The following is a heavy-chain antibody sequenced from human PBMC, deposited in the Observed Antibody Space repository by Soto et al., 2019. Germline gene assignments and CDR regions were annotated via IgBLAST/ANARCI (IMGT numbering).Heavy chain of an antibody. Sequence: ASVKVSCKASGGTFSSYTISWVRQAPGQGLEWMGRIIPILGIANYAQKFQGRVTITADKSTSTAYMELSSLRSEDTAVYYCARDTGPKGAAAGYWGQGTLVTVSS. D-gene: IGHD6-13*01. CDR3: ARDTGPKGAAAGY. J-gene: IGHJ4*02. CDR2: IIPILGIA. CDR1: GGTFSSYT. V-gene: IGHV1-69*04.